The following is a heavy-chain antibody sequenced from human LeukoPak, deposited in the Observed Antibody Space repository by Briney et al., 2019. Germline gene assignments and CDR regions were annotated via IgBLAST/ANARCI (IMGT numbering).Heavy chain of an antibody. CDR3: ARYNSGWRYFDY. J-gene: IGHJ4*02. V-gene: IGHV4-59*01. Sequence: SGTLSLTCTVSGGSISSYYWSWIRQPPGKGLEWIGYIYYSGSTNYNPSLKSRVTISVDTSKNQFSLKLSSVTAAATAVYYCARYNSGWRYFDYWGQGTLVTVSS. CDR1: GGSISSYY. D-gene: IGHD6-19*01. CDR2: IYYSGST.